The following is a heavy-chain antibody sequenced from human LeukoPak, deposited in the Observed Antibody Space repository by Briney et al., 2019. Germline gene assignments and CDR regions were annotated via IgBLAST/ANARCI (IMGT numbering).Heavy chain of an antibody. D-gene: IGHD1-26*01. Sequence: GGSLRLSCAASGFTFSSYAMHWVRQAPGKGLEWVAVISYDGSNKYYADSVKGRFTIPRDNSKNTLYLQMNSLRAEDTAVYYCARDSVGPTTTAPFEVDYWRQTILVIVSS. CDR2: ISYDGSNK. CDR3: ARDSVGPTTTAPFEVDY. CDR1: GFTFSSYA. J-gene: IGHJ4*01. V-gene: IGHV3-30*04.